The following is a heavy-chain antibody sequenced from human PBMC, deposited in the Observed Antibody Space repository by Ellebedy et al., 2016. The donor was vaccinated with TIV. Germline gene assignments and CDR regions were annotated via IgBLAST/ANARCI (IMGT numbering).Heavy chain of an antibody. CDR3: AREDGDYPVDAFDV. J-gene: IGHJ3*01. CDR1: GFTFGGFG. D-gene: IGHD4-17*01. Sequence: GGSLRLSXAGSGFTFGGFGIHWVRQAPGKGLEWVAVVSYDGIKKFYSDSVKGRFTISRDNSKNTVHLHMNTLRSDDTAIYYCAREDGDYPVDAFDVWGQGTRVTVSS. V-gene: IGHV3-30*03. CDR2: VSYDGIKK.